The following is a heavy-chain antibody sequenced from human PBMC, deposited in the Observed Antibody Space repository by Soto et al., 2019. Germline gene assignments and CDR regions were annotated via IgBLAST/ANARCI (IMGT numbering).Heavy chain of an antibody. Sequence: HRESLKISCKGSGYSFTSYWIGWVRQMPGKGLEWMGIIYPGDSDTRYSPSFQGQVTISADKSISTAYLQWSSLKASDTAMYYCAGGGVRGVITRTRDYYGMDVWGQGTTVTVS. CDR1: GYSFTSYW. D-gene: IGHD3-10*01. V-gene: IGHV5-51*01. J-gene: IGHJ6*02. CDR2: IYPGDSDT. CDR3: AGGGVRGVITRTRDYYGMDV.